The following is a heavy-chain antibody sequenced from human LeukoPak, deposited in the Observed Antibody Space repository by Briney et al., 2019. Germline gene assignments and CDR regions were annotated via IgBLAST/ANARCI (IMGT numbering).Heavy chain of an antibody. D-gene: IGHD3-22*01. CDR3: AKDSGGDYYDSLEYFQN. V-gene: IGHV3-30*18. CDR2: ISYDGINK. Sequence: GGSLRLSCAASGFTFSSYGMHWVRQAPGKGLEWVPLISYDGINKNYADSVKGRFTISRDNSKNTLYLQMNSLRAEDTAVYYCAKDSGGDYYDSLEYFQNWGQGTLVTVSS. CDR1: GFTFSSYG. J-gene: IGHJ1*01.